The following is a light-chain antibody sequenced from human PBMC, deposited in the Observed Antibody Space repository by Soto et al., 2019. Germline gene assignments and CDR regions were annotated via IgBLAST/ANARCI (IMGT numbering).Light chain of an antibody. V-gene: IGLV1-40*01. CDR3: QSYDSNLRAVFV. CDR2: DNN. CDR1: SSNIGAGYE. J-gene: IGLJ1*01. Sequence: QSVLTQPPSVSGAPGQRVTISCTGSSSNIGAGYEVNWYQHLPGTAPKLLIYDNNKRPSVVPARLSGAKSGTSASLVITGVQADDEAEYYCQSYDSNLRAVFVFGTGTKVTVL.